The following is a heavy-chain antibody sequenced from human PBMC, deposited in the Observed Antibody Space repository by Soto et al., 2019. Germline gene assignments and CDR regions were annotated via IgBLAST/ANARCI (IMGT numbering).Heavy chain of an antibody. CDR1: GGTFSSYA. CDR2: IIPIFGTA. V-gene: IGHV1-69*13. Sequence: SVKVSCKASGGTFSSYAISWVRQAPGQGLEWMGGIIPIFGTANYAQKFQGRVTITADESTSTAYMELSSLGSEDTAVYYCARSATAPSSDYYYGMDVWGQGTTVTVSS. J-gene: IGHJ6*02. D-gene: IGHD5-18*01. CDR3: ARSATAPSSDYYYGMDV.